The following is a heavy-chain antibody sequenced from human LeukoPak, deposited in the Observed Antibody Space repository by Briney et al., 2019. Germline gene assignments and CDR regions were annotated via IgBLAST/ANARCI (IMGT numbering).Heavy chain of an antibody. D-gene: IGHD4-17*01. CDR2: INSDGSST. CDR1: GFTFSSYW. Sequence: GGSLRLSCAASGFTFSSYWMHWVRQAPGKGLVWVSRINSDGSSTSYADSVKGRFTISRDNAKNTLYLQMNSLRAEDTAVYYCAKGYGDYYMDVWGKGTTVTVSS. V-gene: IGHV3-74*01. CDR3: AKGYGDYYMDV. J-gene: IGHJ6*03.